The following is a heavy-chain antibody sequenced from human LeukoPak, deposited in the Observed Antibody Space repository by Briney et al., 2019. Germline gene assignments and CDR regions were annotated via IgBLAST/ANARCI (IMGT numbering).Heavy chain of an antibody. CDR1: GFTFSSYA. CDR3: AKEARSSGWYKKYYYYYGMDV. CDR2: ISGSGGST. V-gene: IGHV3-23*01. J-gene: IGHJ6*02. D-gene: IGHD6-19*01. Sequence: GGSLRLSCAASGFTFSSYAMSWVRQAPGKGLEWVSAISGSGGSTYYADSVKGRFTISRDNSKNTLYLQMNSLRAEDTAVYYCAKEARSSGWYKKYYYYYGMDVWGQGTTVTVSS.